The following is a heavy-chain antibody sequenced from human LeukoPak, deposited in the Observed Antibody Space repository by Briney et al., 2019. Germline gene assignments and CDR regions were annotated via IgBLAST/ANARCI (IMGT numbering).Heavy chain of an antibody. CDR1: GGSISSGSYY. J-gene: IGHJ5*02. Sequence: SETLSLTCTVSGGSISSGSYYWSWIRQPAGKGLEWIGRIYTSGSTNYNPSLKSRVTISVDTSKNQFSLKLSSVTAADTAVYYCAREAGREQWRLGNWFDPWGQGTLVTVSS. CDR3: AREAGREQWRLGNWFDP. CDR2: IYTSGST. V-gene: IGHV4-61*02. D-gene: IGHD6-19*01.